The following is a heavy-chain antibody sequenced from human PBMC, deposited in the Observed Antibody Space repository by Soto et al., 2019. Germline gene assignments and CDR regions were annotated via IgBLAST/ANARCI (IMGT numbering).Heavy chain of an antibody. CDR3: ARGPYYDFWSGYYNWFDP. V-gene: IGHV1-2*02. CDR2: INPNSGGT. D-gene: IGHD3-3*01. J-gene: IGHJ5*02. CDR1: GYTFTGYY. Sequence: GASVKVSCKASGYTFTGYYMHWVRQAPGQGLEWMGWINPNSGGTNYAQKFQGRVTMTRDTSISTAYMELSRLRSDDTAVYYCARGPYYDFWSGYYNWFDPWGQGTLVTVSS.